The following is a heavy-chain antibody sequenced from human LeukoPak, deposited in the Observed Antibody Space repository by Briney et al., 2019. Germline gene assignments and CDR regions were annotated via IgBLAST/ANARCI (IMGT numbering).Heavy chain of an antibody. V-gene: IGHV3-7*04. CDR3: ARGVGWFDP. Sequence: GGSLRHSCEASGFSFSNHWMSWVRQAPGKGLEWVANINEDGSEKTYVDSVKGRFTISRDYAKKSVYLQMNSLTAEDTAMYYCARGVGWFDPWGQGTLVTVSS. CDR2: INEDGSEK. J-gene: IGHJ5*02. D-gene: IGHD2-2*01. CDR1: GFSFSNHW.